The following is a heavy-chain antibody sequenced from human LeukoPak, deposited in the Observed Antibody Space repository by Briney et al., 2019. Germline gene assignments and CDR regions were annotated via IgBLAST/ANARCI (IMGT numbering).Heavy chain of an antibody. J-gene: IGHJ4*02. D-gene: IGHD2-21*01. Sequence: ASVTVSFTSSVYTFTIYGISWVRQAPGQGLEWMGWISAYNGNTNNAPKFQGRVTMTTDTPTSTAYMEMRSLRSDDTAVYYCARDRQCGYWGQGTLVTVSS. CDR2: ISAYNGNT. CDR1: VYTFTIYG. CDR3: ARDRQCGY. V-gene: IGHV1-18*01.